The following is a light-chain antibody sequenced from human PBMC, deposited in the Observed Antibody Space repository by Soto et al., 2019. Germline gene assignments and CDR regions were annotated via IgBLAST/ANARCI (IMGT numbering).Light chain of an antibody. CDR3: QQYCSSPLT. V-gene: IGKV3-20*01. CDR2: GAS. Sequence: EIVLTQSPGTLSLSPGERATLSCRASQSVSSSFLAWYQQKPGQAPRLHIYGASSRATGIPDRFSGSGSGTAYTLTISRLEPEDVAVYYCQQYCSSPLTFGGGTNVESK. J-gene: IGKJ4*01. CDR1: QSVSSSF.